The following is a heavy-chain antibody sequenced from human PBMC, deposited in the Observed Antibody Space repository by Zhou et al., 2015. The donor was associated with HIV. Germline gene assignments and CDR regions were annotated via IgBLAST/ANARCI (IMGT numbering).Heavy chain of an antibody. V-gene: IGHV3-23*01. J-gene: IGHJ5*02. CDR2: ISGSGGST. CDR3: ARDRRGIGIAAAVSGNWFDP. D-gene: IGHD6-13*01. CDR1: GFTFSSYA. Sequence: EVQLLESGGGLVQPGGSLRLSCAASGFTFSSYAMSWVRQAPGKGLEWVSAISGSGGSTYYADSVKGRFTISRDNAKNSLYLQMNSLRAEDTAVYYCARDRRGIGIAAAVSGNWFDPWGQGTLVTVS.